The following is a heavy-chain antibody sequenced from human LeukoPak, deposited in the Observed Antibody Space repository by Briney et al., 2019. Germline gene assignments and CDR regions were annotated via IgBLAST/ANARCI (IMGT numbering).Heavy chain of an antibody. Sequence: PSETLSLTCSVSGGSISSYYWSWIRQPAGKGLEWIGSIYYSGSTYYNPSLKSRVTISVDTSKNQFSLKLSSVAAADTAVYYCARHRTAAGVGPWGQGTLVTVSS. V-gene: IGHV4-59*05. CDR1: GGSISSYY. CDR2: IYYSGST. CDR3: ARHRTAAGVGP. J-gene: IGHJ5*02. D-gene: IGHD6-25*01.